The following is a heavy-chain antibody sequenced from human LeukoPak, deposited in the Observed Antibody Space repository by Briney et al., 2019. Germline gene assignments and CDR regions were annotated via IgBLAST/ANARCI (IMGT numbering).Heavy chain of an antibody. V-gene: IGHV3-21*06. J-gene: IGHJ4*02. D-gene: IGHD6-13*01. CDR2: ISSSSRYM. Sequence: NAGGSLRLSCAASGFTFSNYNMNWVRQAPGKGLEWVSVISSSSRYMYHADSVKGRFTISRDNAKNSLYLQMNSLRAEDTAVYYCARVSTAVSLAIDYWGQGTLVTVST. CDR3: ARVSTAVSLAIDY. CDR1: GFTFSNYN.